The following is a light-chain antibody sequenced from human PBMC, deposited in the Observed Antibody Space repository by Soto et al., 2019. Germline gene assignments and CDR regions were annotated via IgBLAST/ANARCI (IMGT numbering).Light chain of an antibody. V-gene: IGKV3-20*01. J-gene: IGKJ4*01. CDR2: GAS. Sequence: EIVLTQSLGTLSLSPGERATLSCGASQSVSSYSLAWYQQRPGQAPRLLIYGASSRATGIPDRFSGSGSETDFTLTISRLEPEDFAVYYCQQYGSSPLTFGGGTKVEIK. CDR3: QQYGSSPLT. CDR1: QSVSSYS.